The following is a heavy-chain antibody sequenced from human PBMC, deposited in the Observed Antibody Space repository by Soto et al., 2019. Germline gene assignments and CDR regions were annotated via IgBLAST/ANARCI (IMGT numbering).Heavy chain of an antibody. J-gene: IGHJ4*02. Sequence: PSETLSLTCTVXGGCISSSSYYWGWTRQPPGKGLEWIGSVYYSGSTYYNPSLKSRVTISVDTSKNQFSLQLSSVTAADTALYYCARHTYGNNRYYFDLWGQGSLVTVSS. CDR2: VYYSGST. CDR3: ARHTYGNNRYYFDL. V-gene: IGHV4-39*01. CDR1: GGCISSSSYY. D-gene: IGHD4-17*01.